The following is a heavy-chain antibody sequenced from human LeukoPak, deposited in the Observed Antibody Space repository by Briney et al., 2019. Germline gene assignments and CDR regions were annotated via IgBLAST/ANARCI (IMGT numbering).Heavy chain of an antibody. J-gene: IGHJ4*02. CDR1: GGSFSGYY. D-gene: IGHD6-13*01. Sequence: SETLSLTCAVYGGSFSGYYWSWIRQPPGKGLEWIGEINHSGSTNYNPSLKSRVTISVDTSKNQFSLKLSSVTAADTAVYYCAVAAVPEGSRFDYWGQGTLVTVSS. V-gene: IGHV4-34*01. CDR3: AVAAVPEGSRFDY. CDR2: INHSGST.